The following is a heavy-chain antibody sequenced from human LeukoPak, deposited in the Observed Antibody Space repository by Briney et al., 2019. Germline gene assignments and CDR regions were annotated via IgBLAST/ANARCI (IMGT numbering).Heavy chain of an antibody. D-gene: IGHD1-1*01. CDR1: GFTFSSSW. Sequence: GGSLRLSCAASGFTFSSSWMTWVRQAPGKGLEWVSTISGSGGSTYYADSVKGRFTVSRDNSKNTLYLQVNSLRAEDTAIYYCAKLEPSYYYFDYWGQGTMVTVSS. J-gene: IGHJ4*02. CDR3: AKLEPSYYYFDY. CDR2: ISGSGGST. V-gene: IGHV3-23*01.